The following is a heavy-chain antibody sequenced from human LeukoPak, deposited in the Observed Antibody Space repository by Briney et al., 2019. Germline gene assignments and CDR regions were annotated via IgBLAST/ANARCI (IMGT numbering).Heavy chain of an antibody. CDR1: GFTFSSYE. V-gene: IGHV3-48*03. J-gene: IGHJ6*04. Sequence: GGSLRLSCAASGFTFSSYEMNWVRQAPGKGLEWVSYISSSGSTIYYADSVKGRFTISRDNAKNSLYLQMNSLRAEDTAVYYCARGASYYYGSGSYLDVWGKGTTVTISS. D-gene: IGHD3-10*01. CDR3: ARGASYYYGSGSYLDV. CDR2: ISSSGSTI.